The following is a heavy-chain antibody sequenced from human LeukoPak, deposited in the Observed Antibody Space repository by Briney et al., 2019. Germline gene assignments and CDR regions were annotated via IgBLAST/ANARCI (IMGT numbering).Heavy chain of an antibody. CDR1: GFSFSYYG. CDR2: VRYDGHEK. D-gene: IGHD3-22*01. J-gene: IGHJ1*01. CDR3: ARDTDPMIAWGYFQH. V-gene: IGHV3-30*02. Sequence: GESLRLSCAASGFSFSYYGFHWVRQAPDKGLEWVAFVRYDGHEKYYADSVKGRFTISRDNSKNTLYLQMNSLRAEDTAVYYCARDTDPMIAWGYFQHWGQGTLVTVSS.